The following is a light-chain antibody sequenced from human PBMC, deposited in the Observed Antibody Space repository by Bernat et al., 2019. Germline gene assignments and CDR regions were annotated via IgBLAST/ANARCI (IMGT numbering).Light chain of an antibody. Sequence: QSALTQPASVSGSPGQSITISCTGTSSDVGAYNYVSWYQQHPDRAPKLMIYDVNNRPSGVSNRFSGSKSGNTASLTSSGLQAEDEADYYCSSYTGSGTLVFGGGTKLTVL. CDR1: SSDVGAYNY. V-gene: IGLV2-14*03. CDR2: DVN. J-gene: IGLJ3*02. CDR3: SSYTGSGTLV.